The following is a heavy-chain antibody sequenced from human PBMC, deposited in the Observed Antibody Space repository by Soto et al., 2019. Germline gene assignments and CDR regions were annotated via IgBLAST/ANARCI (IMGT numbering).Heavy chain of an antibody. Sequence: PGGSLRLSCAASGFTFDDYAMHWVRQAPGKGLEWVSGISWNSGSIGYADSVKGRFTISRDNAKNSLYLQMNSLRAEATALYYCAKDKHSRYDYGAFDIWGQGRMVTGSS. CDR1: GFTFDDYA. J-gene: IGHJ3*02. V-gene: IGHV3-9*01. D-gene: IGHD5-12*01. CDR3: AKDKHSRYDYGAFDI. CDR2: ISWNSGSI.